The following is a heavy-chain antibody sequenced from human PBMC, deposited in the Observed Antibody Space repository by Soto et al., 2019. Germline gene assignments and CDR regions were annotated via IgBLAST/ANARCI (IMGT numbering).Heavy chain of an antibody. CDR1: GFTFSSYG. CDR3: ARDGYSSFGQGEAGVRYYYYMDV. V-gene: IGHV3-33*01. J-gene: IGHJ6*03. D-gene: IGHD6-13*01. CDR2: IWYDGSNK. Sequence: GGSLRLSCAASGFTFSSYGMHWVRQAPGKGLEWVAVIWYDGSNKYYADSVKGRFTISRDNSKNTLYLQMNSLRAEDTAVYYCARDGYSSFGQGEAGVRYYYYMDVWGKGTTVTVSS.